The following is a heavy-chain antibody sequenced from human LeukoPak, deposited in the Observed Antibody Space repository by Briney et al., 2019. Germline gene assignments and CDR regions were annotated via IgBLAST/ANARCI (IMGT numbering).Heavy chain of an antibody. Sequence: SETLSLTCTVSGSSISTYYWNWIRQPPGKGLEWIGYIYYSGSTNYNPSLKSRVTISVDTSKNQFSLKLSSVTAADTAVYYCARNLNSSSWPPRYYYFAYWGQGTLVTVSS. D-gene: IGHD6-13*01. J-gene: IGHJ4*02. V-gene: IGHV4-59*01. CDR2: IYYSGST. CDR3: ARNLNSSSWPPRYYYFAY. CDR1: GSSISTYY.